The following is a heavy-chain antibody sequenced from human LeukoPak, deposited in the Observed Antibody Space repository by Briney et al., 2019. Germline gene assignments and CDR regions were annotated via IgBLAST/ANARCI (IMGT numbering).Heavy chain of an antibody. CDR1: VGSFSGYY. D-gene: IGHD5-24*01. V-gene: IGHV4-34*01. J-gene: IGHJ4*02. Sequence: SETLSLSCGVYVGSFSGYYWSWIRQPPGKGLEWIGEINPRGSTNYNPSLKSRVTLSVDTSKNQFSLTLNSVTAAETAVYYCARRRLGYYFDYWGQGTLVTVSS. CDR2: INPRGST. CDR3: ARRRLGYYFDY.